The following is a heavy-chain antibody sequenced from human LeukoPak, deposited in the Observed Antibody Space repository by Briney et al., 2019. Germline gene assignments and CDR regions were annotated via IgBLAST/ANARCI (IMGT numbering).Heavy chain of an antibody. J-gene: IGHJ4*02. D-gene: IGHD5-12*01. CDR2: ISGSGGST. Sequence: GGSLRLSCAASGFTLSSYAMSWVRQAPGKGLEWVSAISGSGGSTYYADSVKGRFTISRDNSKNTLYLQMNSLRAEDTAVYYCAKTPIVATIRDYFDYWGQGTLVTVSS. V-gene: IGHV3-23*01. CDR3: AKTPIVATIRDYFDY. CDR1: GFTLSSYA.